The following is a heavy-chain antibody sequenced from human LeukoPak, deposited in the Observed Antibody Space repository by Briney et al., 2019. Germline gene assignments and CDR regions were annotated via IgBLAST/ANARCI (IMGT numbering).Heavy chain of an antibody. Sequence: GASVKVSCKASGYTFTSYDINWVRQATGQGLEWMGWMNPNSGNTGYAQKFQGRVTITRNTSISTAYMELSSLRSEDTAVYYCARGSGTYYDFWSGYYFFDYWGQGTLVTASS. CDR2: MNPNSGNT. V-gene: IGHV1-8*03. CDR1: GYTFTSYD. CDR3: ARGSGTYYDFWSGYYFFDY. D-gene: IGHD3-3*01. J-gene: IGHJ4*02.